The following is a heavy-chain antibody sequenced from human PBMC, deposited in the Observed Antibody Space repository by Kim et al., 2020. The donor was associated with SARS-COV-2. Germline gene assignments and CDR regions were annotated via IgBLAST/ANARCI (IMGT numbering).Heavy chain of an antibody. D-gene: IGHD2-21*02. CDR3: GRGPQSGGDWRGDV. J-gene: IGHJ4*02. V-gene: IGHV3-74*01. Sequence: ADSVKGRFTIYRDNAKNTLFLQMSSVGAEDTAVYYCGRGPQSGGDWRGDVWGQGTLVTVSS.